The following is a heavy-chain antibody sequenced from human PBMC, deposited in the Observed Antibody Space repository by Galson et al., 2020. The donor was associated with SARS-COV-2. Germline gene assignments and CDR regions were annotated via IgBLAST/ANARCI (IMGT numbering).Heavy chain of an antibody. D-gene: IGHD6-13*01. V-gene: IGHV1-3*01. CDR1: GYTFTSYA. CDR2: INAGNGNT. CDR3: ARDKSLTQQLGYYFDY. Sequence: ASVKVSCKASGYTFTSYAMHWVRQAPGQRLEWMGWINAGNGNTKYSQKFQGRVTITRDTSASTAYMELSSLRSEDTAVYYCARDKSLTQQLGYYFDYWGQETLVTVSS. J-gene: IGHJ4*02.